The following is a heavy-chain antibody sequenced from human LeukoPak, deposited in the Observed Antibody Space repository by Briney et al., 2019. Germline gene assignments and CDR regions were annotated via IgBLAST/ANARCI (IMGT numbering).Heavy chain of an antibody. CDR1: GGSFSGYY. CDR3: ARDRTSSWSYYFGY. Sequence: SETLSLTCVVNGGSFSGYYWSWIRQPPGKGLEWIGEINHTGSTNYNPSLKSRVTISLDTSTNQFSLKLSSVTAADTAVYYCARDRTSSWSYYFGYWGQGTLVTVSS. CDR2: INHTGST. V-gene: IGHV4-34*01. J-gene: IGHJ4*02. D-gene: IGHD6-13*01.